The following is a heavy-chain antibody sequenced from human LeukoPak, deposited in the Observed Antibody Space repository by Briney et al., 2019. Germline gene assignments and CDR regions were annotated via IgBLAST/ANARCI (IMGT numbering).Heavy chain of an antibody. Sequence: GGSLRLSCAASGFTFSSYGMHWVRQAPVKVLEWVAVISYDGSNKYYADSVRGRFTISIDNSKNTLYLQMNSLRAEDTAVYYCAKAPSPYYYGSGRYLEYWGQGTLVTGSS. V-gene: IGHV3-30*18. D-gene: IGHD3-10*01. CDR2: ISYDGSNK. J-gene: IGHJ4*02. CDR1: GFTFSSYG. CDR3: AKAPSPYYYGSGRYLEY.